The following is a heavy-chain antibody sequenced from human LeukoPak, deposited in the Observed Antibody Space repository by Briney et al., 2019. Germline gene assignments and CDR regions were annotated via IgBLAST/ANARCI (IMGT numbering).Heavy chain of an antibody. CDR2: ISSSSSYI. Sequence: PGGSLRLSCAASGFTFSSYSMNWVRQAPGEGLEWVSSISSSSSYIYYADSVKGRFTISRDNAKNSLYLQMNSLRAEDTAVYYCATSPRDNPVKTIFGVVITDAFDIWGQGTMVTVSS. V-gene: IGHV3-21*01. D-gene: IGHD3-3*01. CDR3: ATSPRDNPVKTIFGVVITDAFDI. CDR1: GFTFSSYS. J-gene: IGHJ3*02.